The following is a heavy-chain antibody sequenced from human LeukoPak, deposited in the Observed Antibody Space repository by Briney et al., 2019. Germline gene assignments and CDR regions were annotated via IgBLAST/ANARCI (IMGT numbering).Heavy chain of an antibody. V-gene: IGHV1-18*01. CDR1: GYTFTSYG. Sequence: GASVKVSCKASGYTFTSYGISWVRQAPGQGLEWMGWISAYNGNTNYAQKLQGRVTMTTDTSTSTAYMELRSLRSDDTAVYYCTRDHPDGSSGITFDYWGQGTLVTVSS. CDR2: ISAYNGNT. D-gene: IGHD6-19*01. J-gene: IGHJ4*02. CDR3: TRDHPDGSSGITFDY.